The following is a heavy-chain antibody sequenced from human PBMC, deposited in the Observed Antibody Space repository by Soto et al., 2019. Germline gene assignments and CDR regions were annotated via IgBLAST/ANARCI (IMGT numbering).Heavy chain of an antibody. CDR1: GFTFSDYY. Sequence: QVQLVESGGGLVKPGGSLRLSCAASGFTFSDYYMSWIRQAPGKGLEWVSYISSSSSYTNYTDSVKGRFTISRDNAKNSLYLQMNSLRAEDTAVYYCARDSREDSSGYYYVFDYWGQGTLVTVSS. CDR3: ARDSREDSSGYYYVFDY. J-gene: IGHJ4*02. D-gene: IGHD3-22*01. CDR2: ISSSSSYT. V-gene: IGHV3-11*05.